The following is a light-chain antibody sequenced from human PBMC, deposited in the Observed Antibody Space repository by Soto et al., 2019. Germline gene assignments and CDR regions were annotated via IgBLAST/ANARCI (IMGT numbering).Light chain of an antibody. Sequence: DIQMTQSPSSLSASIGDRVTITCRASQSISSYLNWYQQKPGKAPKLLIYAASSLQSGVPSRFSGSGSGTDFTLTISSLQPEDFATYYCQQSDSTPFTFGPATKVDIK. CDR2: AAS. V-gene: IGKV1-39*01. J-gene: IGKJ3*01. CDR3: QQSDSTPFT. CDR1: QSISSY.